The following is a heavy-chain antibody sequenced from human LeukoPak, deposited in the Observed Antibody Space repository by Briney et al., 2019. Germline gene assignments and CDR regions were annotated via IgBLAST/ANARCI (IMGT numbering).Heavy chain of an antibody. CDR2: IYYTGST. CDR3: ARVSSYFDL. CDR1: GGSLSSYY. J-gene: IGHJ2*01. Sequence: PSETLSLTCTDSGGSLSSYYWSWIRQPPGKGLEWIGYIYYTGSTNYNPSLQSRVSISVDTSKNQFSLKLSSVTAADTAVYYCARVSSYFDLWGRGTLVTVSS. V-gene: IGHV4-59*12.